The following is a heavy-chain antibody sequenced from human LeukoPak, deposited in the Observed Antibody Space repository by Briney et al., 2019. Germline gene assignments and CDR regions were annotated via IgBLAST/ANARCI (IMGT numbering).Heavy chain of an antibody. J-gene: IGHJ4*02. CDR2: IYYSGST. Sequence: SQTLSLTCTVSGGSISSGGYYWSWIRQHPGKGLEWIGYIYYSGSTYYNPSLKSRVTISVDTSKNQFSLKLSSVTAADTAVYYCASYYLGYCSGGSCRLDYWGQGILVTVSS. V-gene: IGHV4-31*03. CDR3: ASYYLGYCSGGSCRLDY. CDR1: GGSISSGGYY. D-gene: IGHD2-15*01.